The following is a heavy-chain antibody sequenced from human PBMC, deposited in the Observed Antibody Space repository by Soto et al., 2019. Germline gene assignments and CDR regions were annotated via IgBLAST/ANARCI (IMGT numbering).Heavy chain of an antibody. Sequence: GGSLRLSCAASGLSFSIYGKQWVSQAPGRGLEWVAVIWYDGTNKYYAYSVKGRFTISRYNSKNTLYLQMNSLRAEDTAVYYCASSPYTSGYHYGMDVWGQGTTVTVSS. CDR1: GLSFSIYG. CDR2: IWYDGTNK. J-gene: IGHJ6*02. CDR3: ASSPYTSGYHYGMDV. D-gene: IGHD3-9*01. V-gene: IGHV3-33*01.